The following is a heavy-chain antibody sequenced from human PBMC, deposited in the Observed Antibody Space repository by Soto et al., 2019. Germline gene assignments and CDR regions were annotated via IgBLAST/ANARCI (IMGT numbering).Heavy chain of an antibody. J-gene: IGHJ3*02. CDR1: GFTFRNYG. D-gene: IGHD3-10*01. Sequence: GGSLRLSCAASGFTFRNYGMNWVRQAPGKGLEWVSYIGLGSSTKYYADSVEGRFTISRDNSKNTLYLQMNSLRAEDTAVYYCATLYYYGSGSFSQLPPATFDIWGQGTMVTVSS. V-gene: IGHV3-48*01. CDR2: IGLGSSTK. CDR3: ATLYYYGSGSFSQLPPATFDI.